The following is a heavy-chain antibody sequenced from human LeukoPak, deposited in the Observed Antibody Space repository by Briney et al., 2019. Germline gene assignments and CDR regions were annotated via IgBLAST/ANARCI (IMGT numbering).Heavy chain of an antibody. CDR2: TYYRSKWYN. CDR3: ARGSSSSSWYFDY. Sequence: SKTLSLTCAISVDSVSSNSGTCTWVRHPPSRGLEWLGRTYYRSKWYNDYAVSVKSRITINPDTSMSQFSLQLNSVTPEHTAVYYCARGSSSSSWYFDYWGQGTLVTVSS. V-gene: IGHV6-1*01. J-gene: IGHJ4*02. CDR1: VDSVSSNSGT. D-gene: IGHD6-13*01.